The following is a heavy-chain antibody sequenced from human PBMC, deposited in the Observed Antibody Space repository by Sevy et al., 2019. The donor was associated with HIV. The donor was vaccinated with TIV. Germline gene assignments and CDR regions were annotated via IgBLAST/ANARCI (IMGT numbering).Heavy chain of an antibody. CDR3: ATLTYYYDSSGYYPGDY. V-gene: IGHV1-24*01. Sequence: ASVKVSCKVSGYTLTELSMHWVRQAPGKGLEWMGGFDPEDGETIYAQKFQGRVTMTEDKSTATAYMGLSSLRSGDTAVYYCATLTYYYDSSGYYPGDYWGQGTLVTVSS. CDR2: FDPEDGET. CDR1: GYTLTELS. J-gene: IGHJ4*02. D-gene: IGHD3-22*01.